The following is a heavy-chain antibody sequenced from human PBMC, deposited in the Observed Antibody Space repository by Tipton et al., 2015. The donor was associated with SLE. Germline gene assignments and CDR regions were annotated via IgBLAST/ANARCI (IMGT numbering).Heavy chain of an antibody. V-gene: IGHV1-2*02. CDR2: INPNSGGT. CDR3: SREEGLSYYYGMDV. J-gene: IGHJ6*02. CDR1: GYTFTGYY. Sequence: QLVQSGAEVKKPGASVKVSCKASGYTFTGYYMHWVRQAPGQGLEWMGWINPNSGGTDYAQKFQGRVTMTRDTSISTAYMELSRLRSDDTAVYYCSREEGLSYYYGMDVWGQWTTVTVSS.